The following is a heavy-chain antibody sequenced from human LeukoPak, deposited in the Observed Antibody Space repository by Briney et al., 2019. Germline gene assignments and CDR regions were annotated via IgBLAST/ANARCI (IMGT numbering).Heavy chain of an antibody. CDR2: ISYHGIDK. CDR1: GFTFSSYA. V-gene: IGHV3-30-3*01. CDR3: ARAGEDVVLGPAPVGGSPYNWFDP. D-gene: IGHD2-2*01. J-gene: IGHJ5*02. Sequence: PGGSLRLSCAASGFTFSSYAMHWVRQAPGKGLEWVAVISYHGIDKYYADSVKGRFTISRDNSKNALYLQMNSLRPEDTAVYYCARAGEDVVLGPAPVGGSPYNWFDPWGQGTLVTVSS.